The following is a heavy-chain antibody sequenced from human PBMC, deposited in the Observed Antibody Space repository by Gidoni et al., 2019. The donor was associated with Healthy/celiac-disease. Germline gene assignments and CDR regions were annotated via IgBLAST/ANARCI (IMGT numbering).Heavy chain of an antibody. J-gene: IGHJ5*02. V-gene: IGHV3-11*06. CDR1: GFTLRDYY. CDR3: ARVPGGSSSWYWFDP. D-gene: IGHD6-13*01. CDR2: LRSCSRYT. Sequence: QVQLGESGGGWVKAGGSLRLSCAAAGFTLRDYYMSWIRQAPGEGLVWVSSLRSCSRYTTYADSVRCRFTISRDNAKNSLYLQMTSLRAEDTAVYYCARVPGGSSSWYWFDPWGQGTLVTVSS.